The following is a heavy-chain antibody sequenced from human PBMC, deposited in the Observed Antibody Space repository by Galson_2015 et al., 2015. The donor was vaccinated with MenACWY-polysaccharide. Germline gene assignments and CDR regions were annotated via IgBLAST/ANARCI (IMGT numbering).Heavy chain of an antibody. V-gene: IGHV3-23*01. Sequence: SLRLSCAAAGFTFSSYAMSWVRQAPGKGLEWVSSMSGSGGSTYYGDSVKGRFTISRDNSKNTLYLQMNSQRAEDTAIYYCARLSGYTYRSPYYSDYWGQGTLVTVSS. CDR3: ARLSGYTYRSPYYSDY. CDR1: GFTFSSYA. J-gene: IGHJ4*02. CDR2: MSGSGGST. D-gene: IGHD5-12*01.